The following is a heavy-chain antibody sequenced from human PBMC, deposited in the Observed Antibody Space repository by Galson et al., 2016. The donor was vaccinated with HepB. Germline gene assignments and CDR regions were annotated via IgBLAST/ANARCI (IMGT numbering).Heavy chain of an antibody. CDR3: ARDRDDYGDY. Sequence: SCKASGYTFSRSGMHWVRQAPGKGLEWLAVIWYDGSNRYYADSVKGRFTISRDNSKNTLFLLMKSLRAEDTAVYYCARDRDDYGDYWGQGTLVTVSS. J-gene: IGHJ4*02. CDR1: GYTFSRSG. V-gene: IGHV3-33*01. CDR2: IWYDGSNR.